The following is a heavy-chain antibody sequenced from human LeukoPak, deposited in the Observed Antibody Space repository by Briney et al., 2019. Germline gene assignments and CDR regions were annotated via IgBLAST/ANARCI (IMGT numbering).Heavy chain of an antibody. D-gene: IGHD2-2*01. CDR3: AARPFPASLAY. Sequence: LETLSLTCAVYGGSFSGYYWSWIRQPPGKGLEWIGEINHSGSTNYNPPLKSRVTISVDTSKTQFSLKLSSVTAANTAVYYCAARPFPASLAYWGQGTLVTAPS. CDR1: GGSFSGYY. J-gene: IGHJ4*02. V-gene: IGHV4-34*01. CDR2: INHSGST.